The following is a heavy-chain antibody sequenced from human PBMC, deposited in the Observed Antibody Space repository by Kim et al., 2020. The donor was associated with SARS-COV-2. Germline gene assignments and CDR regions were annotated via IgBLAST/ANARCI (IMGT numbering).Heavy chain of an antibody. CDR3: ARTRITMIVVVTHFDY. Sequence: SETLSLTRTVSGGSISSGGYYWSWIRQHPGKGLEWIGYIYYSGSTYYNPSLKSRVTISVDTSKNQFSLKLSSVTAADTAVYYCARTRITMIVVVTHFDYWGQGTLVTVSS. D-gene: IGHD3-22*01. J-gene: IGHJ4*02. V-gene: IGHV4-31*03. CDR2: IYYSGST. CDR1: GGSISSGGYY.